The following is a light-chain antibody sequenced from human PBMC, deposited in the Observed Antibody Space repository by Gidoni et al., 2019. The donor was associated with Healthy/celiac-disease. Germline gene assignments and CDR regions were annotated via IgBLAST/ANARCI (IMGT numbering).Light chain of an antibody. CDR2: WAS. J-gene: IGKJ4*01. Sequence: DIVMTQSHDSLAGSLGERATINCKSSQSVLYSSNNKNYLAWYQQKPGQPPKLLIYWASTRESGVPDRFSGSGSGTDFTLTISSLQAEDVAVYYCQQYYSTPLTFGGGTKVEIK. CDR1: QSVLYSSNNKNY. V-gene: IGKV4-1*01. CDR3: QQYYSTPLT.